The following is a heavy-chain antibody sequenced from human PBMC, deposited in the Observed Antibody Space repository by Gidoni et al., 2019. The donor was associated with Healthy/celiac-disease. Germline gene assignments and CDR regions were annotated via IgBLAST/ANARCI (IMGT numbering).Heavy chain of an antibody. CDR3: ARAAFWSGYYRPYYYYGMDV. D-gene: IGHD3-3*01. CDR2: INHSGST. J-gene: IGHJ6*02. CDR1: GGSFSGYY. Sequence: QVQLQQWGAGLLKPSETLSLTCAVYGGSFSGYYWSWIRQPPGKGLEWIGEINHSGSTNYNPSLRSRVSISVDTYKNQYSQELSSVTAADTAVYYCARAAFWSGYYRPYYYYGMDVWGQGTTVTVSS. V-gene: IGHV4-34*01.